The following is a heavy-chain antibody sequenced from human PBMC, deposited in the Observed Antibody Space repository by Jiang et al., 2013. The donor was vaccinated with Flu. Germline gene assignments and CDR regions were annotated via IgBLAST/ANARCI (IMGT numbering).Heavy chain of an antibody. J-gene: IGHJ4*02. CDR3: ARAAIAAAGTWDY. V-gene: IGHV6-1*01. Sequence: RDSVSSNSAAWNWIRQSPSRGLEWLGRTYYRSKWYNDYAVSVKSRITINPDTSKNQFSLQLNSVTPEDTAVYYCARAAIAAAGTWDYWGQGTLVTVSS. CDR1: RDSVSSNSAA. D-gene: IGHD6-13*01. CDR2: TYYRSKWYN.